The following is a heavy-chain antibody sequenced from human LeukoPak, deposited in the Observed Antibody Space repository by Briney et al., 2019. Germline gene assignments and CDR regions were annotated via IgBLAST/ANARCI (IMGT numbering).Heavy chain of an antibody. CDR3: AKSREDGGWYFDL. Sequence: ALSYRALYTYYPDSVNRRFTICGENSKNTLYLQMNSLSAQDTAVYYCAKSREDGGWYFDLWGRGTLVTVSS. J-gene: IGHJ2*01. D-gene: IGHD4-23*01. CDR2: LSYRALYT. V-gene: IGHV3-23*01.